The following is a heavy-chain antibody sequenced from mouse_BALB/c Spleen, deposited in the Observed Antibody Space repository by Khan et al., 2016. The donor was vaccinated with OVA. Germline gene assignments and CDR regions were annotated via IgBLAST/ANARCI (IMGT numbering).Heavy chain of an antibody. V-gene: IGHV9-3-1*01. J-gene: IGHJ4*01. D-gene: IGHD2-10*01. CDR2: INTYTGEP. Sequence: QIQLVQSGPELKKPGETVKISCKASGHTFTKYGMNWVKQAPGKGLQWMGWINTYTGEPTYADDFNGRFAFSLDTSASTAYLQINNLTTEDTATYFCARPPYFSCVLDNWGQGTSVTVSS. CDR1: GHTFTKYG. CDR3: ARPPYFSCVLDN.